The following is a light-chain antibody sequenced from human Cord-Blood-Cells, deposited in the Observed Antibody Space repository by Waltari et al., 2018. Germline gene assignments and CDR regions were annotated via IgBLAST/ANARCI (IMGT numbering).Light chain of an antibody. CDR1: SSDVGGYNY. J-gene: IGLJ1*01. CDR3: SSYTSSSTLV. Sequence: QSALTQPASVSGSPGPSTTISCTGTSSDVGGYNYVSWYQQHPGKAPKLMIYDVSTRPSGVSNRCSGSKSGNTASLTISGLQAEDEADYYCSSYTSSSTLVFGTGTKVTVL. V-gene: IGLV2-14*01. CDR2: DVS.